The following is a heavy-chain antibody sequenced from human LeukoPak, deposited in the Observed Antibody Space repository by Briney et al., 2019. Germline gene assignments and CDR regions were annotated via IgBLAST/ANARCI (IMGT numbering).Heavy chain of an antibody. CDR3: ARRRRGIVGATPVDY. D-gene: IGHD1-26*01. CDR1: GGSFSGYY. Sequence: SETLSLTCAVYGGSFSGYYWSWIRQPPGKGLEWIGEINHSGSTNCNPSLKSRVTISVDTSKNQFSLKLSSVAAADTAVYYCARRRRGIVGATPVDYWGQGTLVTVSS. CDR2: INHSGST. V-gene: IGHV4-34*01. J-gene: IGHJ4*02.